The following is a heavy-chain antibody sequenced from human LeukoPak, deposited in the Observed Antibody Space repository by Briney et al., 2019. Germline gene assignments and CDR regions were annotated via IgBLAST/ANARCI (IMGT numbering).Heavy chain of an antibody. V-gene: IGHV3-23*01. J-gene: IGHJ4*02. CDR3: AKVRYSSGRSVDY. Sequence: PGGSLRLSCAASGFTFSNYAMNWVRQAPGKGLEWVSAISGSSGNTYYADSVKGRFTISRDNSKNTLYLQMNSLRAEDTAVYYCAKVRYSSGRSVDYWGQGTLVTVSS. D-gene: IGHD6-19*01. CDR2: ISGSSGNT. CDR1: GFTFSNYA.